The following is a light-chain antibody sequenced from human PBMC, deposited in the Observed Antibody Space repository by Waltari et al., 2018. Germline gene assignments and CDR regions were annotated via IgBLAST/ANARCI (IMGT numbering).Light chain of an antibody. V-gene: IGKV3-15*01. CDR2: GAS. J-gene: IGKJ2*01. Sequence: EIVMTQSPATLSVSPGERAPLSCRTSQSISNNLAWYQQKPGQAPRLLVYGASTRATGIPARFSGSGSGTEFTLTISSLQSEDFAVYYCQQYYNWPQTFGQGTKLEIK. CDR3: QQYYNWPQT. CDR1: QSISNN.